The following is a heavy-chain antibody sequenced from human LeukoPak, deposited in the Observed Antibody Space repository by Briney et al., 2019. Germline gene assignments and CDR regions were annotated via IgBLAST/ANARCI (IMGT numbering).Heavy chain of an antibody. Sequence: SETLSLTCTVSGGSISGYYWSCIRQPPGKGLEYIGYIHYSGNTNYNPSLKSRVTISVDTSKNQFSLRLSSVTAADTGVYYCTRQSEFYYNGMDVWGQGTTVTVSS. D-gene: IGHD3-10*01. CDR1: GGSISGYY. J-gene: IGHJ6*02. V-gene: IGHV4-59*08. CDR3: TRQSEFYYNGMDV. CDR2: IHYSGNT.